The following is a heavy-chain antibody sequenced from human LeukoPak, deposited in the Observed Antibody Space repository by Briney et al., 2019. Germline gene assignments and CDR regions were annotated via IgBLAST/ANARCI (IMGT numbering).Heavy chain of an antibody. CDR1: GFTFSSYS. CDR3: ARGVALSSGRSSFDY. Sequence: GGSLRLSCAASGFTFSSYSMNWVRQAPGKGLEWVSSISSSSSYIYYADSVKGRFTISRDNAKNSLYLQMNSLRAEDTAVYYCARGVALSSGRSSFDYWGQGTLVTVSS. J-gene: IGHJ4*02. D-gene: IGHD6-19*01. V-gene: IGHV3-21*01. CDR2: ISSSSSYI.